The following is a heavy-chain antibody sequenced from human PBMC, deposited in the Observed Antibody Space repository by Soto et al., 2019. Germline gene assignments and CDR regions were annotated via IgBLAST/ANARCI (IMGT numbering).Heavy chain of an antibody. CDR3: AGDSEDPNSNFYF. D-gene: IGHD1-1*01. V-gene: IGHV3-21*06. CDR2: ISSTTNYI. J-gene: IGHJ4*02. Sequence: EVQLVESGGGLVKPGGSLRLSCAASGFTFTRYSMNWVRQAPGKGLEWVSSISSTTNYIYYGDSMKGRITISRDNAKNSMYLEMNSLRAEDKAVYYCAGDSEDPNSNFYFLGQGTLVTVSS. CDR1: GFTFTRYS.